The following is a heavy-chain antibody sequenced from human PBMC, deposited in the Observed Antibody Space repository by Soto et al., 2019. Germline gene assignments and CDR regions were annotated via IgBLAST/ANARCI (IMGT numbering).Heavy chain of an antibody. CDR1: GDSFDSGFYY. Sequence: QVQLQESGPGLVKPSETLSLTCIVSGDSFDSGFYYWGWIHQPPGKGLEWIATLHFGGTTFYSPSVESRVTTSVDTAKNQFSLRLRSVTAADTALYYCARQSTGERQWTFDYWGQGTLVTVSS. CDR2: LHFGGTT. V-gene: IGHV4-39*01. CDR3: ARQSTGERQWTFDY. J-gene: IGHJ4*02. D-gene: IGHD6-19*01.